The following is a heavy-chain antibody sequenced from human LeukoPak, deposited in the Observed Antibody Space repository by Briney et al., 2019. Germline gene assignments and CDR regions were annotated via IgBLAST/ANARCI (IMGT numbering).Heavy chain of an antibody. D-gene: IGHD6-13*01. CDR2: ISGNGDST. Sequence: GGSLRLSCAASGFTFSSYAIHWVRQAPGKGLEYVSSISGNGDSTFYANSVKGRFTISRDNSKNTLYLQMGNLRAEDMAVYYCARVGYSSPFDYWGQGTLVTVSS. CDR3: ARVGYSSPFDY. J-gene: IGHJ4*02. CDR1: GFTFSSYA. V-gene: IGHV3-64*01.